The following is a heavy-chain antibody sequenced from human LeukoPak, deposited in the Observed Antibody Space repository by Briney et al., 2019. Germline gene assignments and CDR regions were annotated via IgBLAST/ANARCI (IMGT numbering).Heavy chain of an antibody. D-gene: IGHD3-10*01. V-gene: IGHV4-34*01. CDR1: GGSFSGYH. CDR3: ASSSGQH. Sequence: SETLSLTCAVYGGSFSGYHWSWIRQPPGKGLEWIGEINHSGSTNYNPSLKGRVTISVDTSKNQFSLKLSSVTAADTAVYYCASSSGQHWGQGTLVTVSS. J-gene: IGHJ1*01. CDR2: INHSGST.